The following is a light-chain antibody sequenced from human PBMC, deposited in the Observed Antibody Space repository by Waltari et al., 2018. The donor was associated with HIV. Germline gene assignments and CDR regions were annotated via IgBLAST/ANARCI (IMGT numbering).Light chain of an antibody. Sequence: VMTQSPVSLPATPGAPASISCKSSQSLVDNIGLAFLDWDLQKPGQAPQLLIYLGSTRASGVPDRFSAGGSGTNFTLKISRVEAEDVGVYYCMQAIKTPYTFGQGTTLEIK. CDR1: QSLVDNIGLAF. J-gene: IGKJ2*01. CDR2: LGS. CDR3: MQAIKTPYT. V-gene: IGKV2-28*01.